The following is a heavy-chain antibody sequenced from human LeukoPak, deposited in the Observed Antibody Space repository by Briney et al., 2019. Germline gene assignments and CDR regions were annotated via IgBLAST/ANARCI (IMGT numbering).Heavy chain of an antibody. V-gene: IGHV6-1*01. J-gene: IGHJ5*02. Sequence: SQTLSLTCAISGDSVASIRVAWNWIRQSPSRGLEWLGRTYYRSKWSTEYAISVKGRVTIVPDTSKNLFSLQLHSVTPEDTAVYYWAMGLRLEKWFDPWGQGTLVTVSS. CDR2: TYYRSKWST. CDR3: AMGLRLEKWFDP. CDR1: GDSVASIRVA. D-gene: IGHD5-12*01.